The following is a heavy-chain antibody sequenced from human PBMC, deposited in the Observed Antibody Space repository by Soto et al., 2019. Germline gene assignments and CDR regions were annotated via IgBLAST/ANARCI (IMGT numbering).Heavy chain of an antibody. J-gene: IGHJ6*04. CDR1: GFSLSTSGMC. CDR2: IDWDDDK. D-gene: IGHD2-21*01. Sequence: SGPTLVNPTQTLTLTCTFSGFSLSTSGMCVSWIRQPPGKALEWLARIDWDDDKYYSTSLKTRLTISKDTSKNQVVLTMTNMDPVDTATYYCARDSVALYYYYHSGMDVWGEGTTVTVSS. V-gene: IGHV2-70*11. CDR3: ARDSVALYYYYHSGMDV.